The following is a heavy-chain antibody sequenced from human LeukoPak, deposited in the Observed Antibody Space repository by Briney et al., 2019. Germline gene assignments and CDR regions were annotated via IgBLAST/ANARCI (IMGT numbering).Heavy chain of an antibody. Sequence: GASVKVSCKPSGYTFINYGVSWVRQAPGQGLEWMGWISAYNGNTKYAQKFQGRVTMTTDTATSTAYMELRSLRSDDTAVYYCARGSSIAAVGTRSDYWAREPWSPSPQ. CDR1: GYTFINYG. J-gene: IGHJ4*02. CDR3: ARGSSIAAVGTRSDY. CDR2: ISAYNGNT. D-gene: IGHD6-13*01. V-gene: IGHV1-18*01.